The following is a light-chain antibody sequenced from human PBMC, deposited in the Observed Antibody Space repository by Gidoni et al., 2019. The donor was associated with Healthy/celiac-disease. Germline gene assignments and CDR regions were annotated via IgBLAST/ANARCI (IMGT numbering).Light chain of an antibody. CDR1: QSISSY. CDR3: QQRYSTPPWT. V-gene: IGKV1-39*01. CDR2: AAS. J-gene: IGKJ1*01. Sequence: DIQMTQSPSSLSASVGDRVTITCRASQSISSYLNWYQQKPGKAPKLLIYAASILQNGVPSRFSGSGSATDCTLTISSLQPEDVATYYCQQRYSTPPWTFGQGTKVEIK.